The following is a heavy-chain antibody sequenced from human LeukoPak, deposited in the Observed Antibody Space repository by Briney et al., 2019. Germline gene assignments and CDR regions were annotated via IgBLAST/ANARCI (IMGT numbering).Heavy chain of an antibody. V-gene: IGHV1-18*01. D-gene: IGHD1-1*01. CDR1: GYTFTSSG. CDR2: IDGYNGNT. CDR3: ARAGSYYYMDV. J-gene: IGHJ6*03. Sequence: ASVKVSCKASGYTFTSSGINWVRQAPGQGLEWMGWIDGYNGNTNYAQKLQGRVTMTTDTSTTTAYMELRSLRLDDTAVYYCARAGSYYYMDVWGKGTTVTVSS.